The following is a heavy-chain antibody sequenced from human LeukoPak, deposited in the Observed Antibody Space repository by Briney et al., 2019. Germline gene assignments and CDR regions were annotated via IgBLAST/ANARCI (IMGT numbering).Heavy chain of an antibody. CDR3: ARSPLEYDFWSGRHYYFGY. J-gene: IGHJ4*02. CDR1: GGSISSGNYF. D-gene: IGHD3-3*01. V-gene: IGHV4-61*02. CDR2: IYTSGST. Sequence: SETLSLTCNVSGGSISSGNYFWSWIRQPAGKGLEWIGRIYTSGSTNYNPSLKSRVTISVDTSKNQFSLKLSSVTAADTAVYYCARSPLEYDFWSGRHYYFGYWGQGTLVTVSS.